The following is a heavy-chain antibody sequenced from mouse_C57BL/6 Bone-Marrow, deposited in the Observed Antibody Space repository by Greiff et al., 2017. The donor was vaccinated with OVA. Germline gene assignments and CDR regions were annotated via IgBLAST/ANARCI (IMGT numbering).Heavy chain of an antibody. D-gene: IGHD1-1*01. J-gene: IGHJ3*01. CDR2: ISDGGSYT. CDR1: GFTFSSYA. V-gene: IGHV5-4*01. CDR3: ARAGDYGSSSFAY. Sequence: EVQVVESGGGLVKPGGSLKLSCAASGFTFSSYAMSWVRQTPEKRLEWVATISDGGSYTYYPDNVKGRFTISRDNAKNNLYLQMSHLKSEDTAMYYCARAGDYGSSSFAYWGQGTLVTVSA.